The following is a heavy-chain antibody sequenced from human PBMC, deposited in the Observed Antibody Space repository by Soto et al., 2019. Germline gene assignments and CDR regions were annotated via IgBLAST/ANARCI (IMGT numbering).Heavy chain of an antibody. D-gene: IGHD4-4*01. V-gene: IGHV1-3*01. CDR2: INAGNGNT. Sequence: ASVKVSCKASGYTFTSYAMHWVLQPPGQRLEWMGWINAGNGNTKYSQKFQGRVTITRDTSASTAYMELSSLRSEDTAVYYCARVYSNYAVDWFDPWGQGTLVTVSS. CDR3: ARVYSNYAVDWFDP. CDR1: GYTFTSYA. J-gene: IGHJ5*02.